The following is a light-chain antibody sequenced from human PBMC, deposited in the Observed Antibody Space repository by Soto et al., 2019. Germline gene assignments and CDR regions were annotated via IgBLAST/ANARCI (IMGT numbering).Light chain of an antibody. CDR3: QSYDSSLSGYV. J-gene: IGLJ1*01. Sequence: QSVLTQPPSVSGAPGQRVTISCTGISSNIGAGYDVHWYQQLPGTAPKLLIYDDSNRPSGVPDRFSGSKSGTSASLAITGLQAEDEADYYCQSYDSSLSGYVFGTGTKVTVL. V-gene: IGLV1-40*01. CDR2: DDS. CDR1: SSNIGAGYD.